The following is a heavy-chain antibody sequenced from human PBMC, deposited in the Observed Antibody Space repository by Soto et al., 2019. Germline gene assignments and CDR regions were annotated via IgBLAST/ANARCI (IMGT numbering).Heavy chain of an antibody. J-gene: IGHJ5*02. CDR1: GYTFTSYD. Sequence: GASVKVSCKASGYTFTSYDINWVRQATGQGLEWMGWMNPNSGNTGYAQKFQGRVTMTRNTSISTAYMELSSLGSEDTAVYYCARGLRPPRSITIFGVVIYGNWFDPWGQGTLVTVSS. CDR2: MNPNSGNT. CDR3: ARGLRPPRSITIFGVVIYGNWFDP. D-gene: IGHD3-3*01. V-gene: IGHV1-8*01.